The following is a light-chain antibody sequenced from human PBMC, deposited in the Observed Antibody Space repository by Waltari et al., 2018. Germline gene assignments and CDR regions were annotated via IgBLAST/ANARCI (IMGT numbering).Light chain of an antibody. CDR2: EVS. V-gene: IGLV2-23*02. J-gene: IGLJ3*02. Sequence: QSALPQPASVSESPRPSLPIYCTGPRSHIGTFNFFSWCQQYPGKVPKLIIYEVSKRPAGVSNHFSGSKSGNTASLTISGLQAEDEAHYYCSSYAGGSWVFGRGTKVTVL. CDR3: SSYAGGSWV. CDR1: RSHIGTFNF.